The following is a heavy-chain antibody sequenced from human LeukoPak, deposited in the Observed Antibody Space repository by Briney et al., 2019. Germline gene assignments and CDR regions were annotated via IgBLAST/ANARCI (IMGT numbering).Heavy chain of an antibody. D-gene: IGHD6-19*01. J-gene: IGHJ1*01. CDR2: TNPNSGGT. Sequence: ASVKVSCKTSGYSFTGYYIHWVRQAPGQGLEWMGWTNPNSGGTNYAQNFQGRVTMTRDTSISTAYMELSRLRSDDTAVYFCARGISEAVPGRYFQHWGQGTLVTVSS. V-gene: IGHV1-2*02. CDR1: GYSFTGYY. CDR3: ARGISEAVPGRYFQH.